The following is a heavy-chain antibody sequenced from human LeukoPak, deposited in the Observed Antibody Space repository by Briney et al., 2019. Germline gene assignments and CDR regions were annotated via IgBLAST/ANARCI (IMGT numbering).Heavy chain of an antibody. D-gene: IGHD3-10*02. J-gene: IGHJ4*02. CDR1: GGSFSGYY. Sequence: WETLSLTCAVYGGSFSGYYWSWIRQPPGKGLEWIGEINHSGSTNYNPSLKSRVTISVDTSKNQFSLKLSSVTAADTAVYYCARGSVLDYWGQGTLVTVSS. CDR2: INHSGST. V-gene: IGHV4-34*01. CDR3: ARGSVLDY.